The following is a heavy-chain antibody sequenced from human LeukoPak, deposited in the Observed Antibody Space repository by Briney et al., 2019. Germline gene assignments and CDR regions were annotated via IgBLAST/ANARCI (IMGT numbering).Heavy chain of an antibody. CDR1: GFTFSSYA. J-gene: IGHJ4*02. CDR2: ISYDGSNK. Sequence: GGSLRLSCAASGFTFSSYAMHWVRQAPGKGLEWVAVISYDGSNKYYADSVKGRFTISRDNSKNTLYLQMNSLRAEGTAVYYCARVGGNYYDSKLFDYWGQGTLVTVSS. V-gene: IGHV3-30-3*01. D-gene: IGHD3-22*01. CDR3: ARVGGNYYDSKLFDY.